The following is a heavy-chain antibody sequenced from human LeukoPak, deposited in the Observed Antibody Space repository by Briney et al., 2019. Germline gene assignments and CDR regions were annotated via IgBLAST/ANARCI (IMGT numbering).Heavy chain of an antibody. V-gene: IGHV3-7*04. CDR1: GFTFSNFW. CDR3: ARVRSSGWSPVFDY. Sequence: PGGSLRLSCAASGFTFSNFWMSWVRQAPGKGPEWVANVNPDGSERYYVDSVKGRFTISRDNAKNSLFLQMNNLRAEDTAVYYCARVRSSGWSPVFDYWGQGTLVTVSS. J-gene: IGHJ4*02. D-gene: IGHD6-19*01. CDR2: VNPDGSER.